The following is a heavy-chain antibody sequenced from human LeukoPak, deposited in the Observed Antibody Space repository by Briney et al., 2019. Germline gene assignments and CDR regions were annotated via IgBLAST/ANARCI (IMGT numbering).Heavy chain of an antibody. CDR3: AKDHRRQIQLWPDYFDY. D-gene: IGHD5-18*01. CDR2: ISYDGSNK. CDR1: GFTFSSYG. Sequence: PGRSLRLSRAASGFTFSSYGMHWVRQAPGKGLEWVAVISYDGSNKYYADSVKGRFTISRDNSKNTLYLQMNSLRAEDTAVYYCAKDHRRQIQLWPDYFDYWGQGTLVTVSS. V-gene: IGHV3-30*18. J-gene: IGHJ4*02.